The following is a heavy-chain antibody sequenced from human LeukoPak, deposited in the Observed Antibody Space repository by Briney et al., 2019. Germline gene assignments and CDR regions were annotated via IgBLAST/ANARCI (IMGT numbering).Heavy chain of an antibody. CDR2: IYHSGST. Sequence: PSETLSLTCAVSGGSISSSNWWSWVRQPPGKGLEWIGEIYHSGSTNYNPSLKSRVTISVDKSKNQFSLKLSSVTAADTAVYYCARTKRADPITMVRGVILGAFDIWGQGTMVTVSS. CDR3: ARTKRADPITMVRGVILGAFDI. CDR1: GGSISSSNW. V-gene: IGHV4-4*02. J-gene: IGHJ3*02. D-gene: IGHD3-10*01.